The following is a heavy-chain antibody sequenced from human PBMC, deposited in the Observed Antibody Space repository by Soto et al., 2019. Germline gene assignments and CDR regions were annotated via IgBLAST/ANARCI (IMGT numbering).Heavy chain of an antibody. Sequence: EVQLVESGGGLVQPGGSLKLSCAASGFTFSGCAMHWVRQASGKGLEWLGRIRSKPNNYATEYAASVQGRFTISRDDSTTTAYLERNSLKTEDTAVYYCTRWAYSYGWYFDYWGQGALVTVSS. D-gene: IGHD6-19*01. CDR3: TRWAYSYGWYFDY. CDR2: IRSKPNNYAT. V-gene: IGHV3-73*01. CDR1: GFTFSGCA. J-gene: IGHJ4*02.